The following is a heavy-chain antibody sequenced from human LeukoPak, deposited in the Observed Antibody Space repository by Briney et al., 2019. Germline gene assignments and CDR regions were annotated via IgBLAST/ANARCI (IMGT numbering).Heavy chain of an antibody. CDR1: GFTFSTYA. J-gene: IGHJ4*02. Sequence: PGGSLRLSCAASGFTFSTYAMSWVRQAPGKGLEWVSVVSGTGGRTYYADSVKGRFTISRDNSKNTLYLQVNSLRAEDTAVYYCAKGGKWDVTPFDYWGQGTLVTVSS. CDR2: VSGTGGRT. D-gene: IGHD1-26*01. CDR3: AKGGKWDVTPFDY. V-gene: IGHV3-23*01.